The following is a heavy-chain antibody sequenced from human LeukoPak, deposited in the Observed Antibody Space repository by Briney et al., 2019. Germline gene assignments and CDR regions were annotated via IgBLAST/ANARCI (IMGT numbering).Heavy chain of an antibody. D-gene: IGHD5-12*01. V-gene: IGHV1-69*13. CDR2: IIPIFGTA. CDR3: ARAALVATIPYYFDY. CDR1: GYTFTDHY. Sequence: ASVKVSCKALGYTFTDHYFHWLRQAPGQGLEWMGGIIPIFGTANYAQKFQGRVTITADESTSTAYMELSSLRSEDTAVYYCARAALVATIPYYFDYWGQGTLVTVSS. J-gene: IGHJ4*02.